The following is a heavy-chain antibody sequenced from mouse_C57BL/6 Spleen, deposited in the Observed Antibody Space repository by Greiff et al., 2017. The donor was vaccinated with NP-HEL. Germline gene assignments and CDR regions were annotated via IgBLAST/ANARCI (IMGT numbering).Heavy chain of an antibody. V-gene: IGHV1-78*01. Sequence: VQLQQSDAELVKPGASVKISCKVSGYTFTDHTIHWMKQRPEQGLEWIGYIYPRDGSTKYNEKFKGKATLTADKSSSTAYMQLNSLTSEDSAVYFCARCCICDGYYDGMDYWGQGTSVTVSS. CDR3: ARCCICDGYYDGMDY. CDR1: GYTFTDHT. D-gene: IGHD2-3*01. J-gene: IGHJ4*01. CDR2: IYPRDGST.